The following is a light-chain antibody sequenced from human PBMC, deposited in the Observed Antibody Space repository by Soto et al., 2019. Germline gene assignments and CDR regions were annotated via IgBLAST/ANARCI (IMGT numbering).Light chain of an antibody. V-gene: IGLV2-14*01. CDR3: SSYAGSYTYV. Sequence: QSALTQPASVSGSPGQSITISCTGTSSDVGAYNYVSWYQQHPGKAPKLMIYEVRNRPSGVSDRFSGSRSGNTASLTISGLQAEDESDYYCSSYAGSYTYVFGTGTKVTVL. J-gene: IGLJ1*01. CDR1: SSDVGAYNY. CDR2: EVR.